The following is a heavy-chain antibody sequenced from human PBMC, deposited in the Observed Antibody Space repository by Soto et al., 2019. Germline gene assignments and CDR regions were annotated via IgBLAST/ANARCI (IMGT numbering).Heavy chain of an antibody. CDR3: ARDMYSSGWNYFDN. Sequence: SETLSLTCAVYGGSFSGYYWTWIRQPPGTGLEWIGEINHSGSTNYNPSLKSRVTISVDTSKNSLFLQMNTLRAEDTALYYCARDMYSSGWNYFDNWGQGTLVTVSS. D-gene: IGHD6-19*01. J-gene: IGHJ4*02. V-gene: IGHV4-34*01. CDR1: GGSFSGYY. CDR2: INHSGST.